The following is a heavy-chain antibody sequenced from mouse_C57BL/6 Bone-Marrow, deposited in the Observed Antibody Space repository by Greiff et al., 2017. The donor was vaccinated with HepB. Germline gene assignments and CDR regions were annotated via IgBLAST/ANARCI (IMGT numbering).Heavy chain of an antibody. D-gene: IGHD3-2*02. J-gene: IGHJ2*01. V-gene: IGHV1-39*01. CDR3: AQTAQVTGFDY. Sequence: VQLKESGPELVKPGASVKISCKASGYSFPDYNMNWVKQSNGKSLEWIGVINPNYGTTSYHQKFKGKATLTVDQSSSTAYMQLNSLTSEDSAVYYCAQTAQVTGFDYWGQGTTLTVSS. CDR1: GYSFPDYN. CDR2: INPNYGTT.